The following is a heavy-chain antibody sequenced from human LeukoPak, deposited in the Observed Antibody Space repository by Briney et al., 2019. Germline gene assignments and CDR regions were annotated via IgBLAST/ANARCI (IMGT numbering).Heavy chain of an antibody. D-gene: IGHD6-13*01. V-gene: IGHV1-2*02. Sequence: ASVKVSCKASGYTFTGYYMHWVRQAPGQGLEWMGWINPNSGGTNYAQKFQGRVTMTRDTSISTAYMELSRLRSDDTAVYYCAREGALYSSSLPNWFDPWGQGTLVTVSS. CDR3: AREGALYSSSLPNWFDP. CDR2: INPNSGGT. J-gene: IGHJ5*02. CDR1: GYTFTGYY.